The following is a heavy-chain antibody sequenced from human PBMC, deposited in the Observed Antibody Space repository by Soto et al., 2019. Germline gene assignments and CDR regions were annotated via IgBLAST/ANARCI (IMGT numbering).Heavy chain of an antibody. CDR3: ARDSGRGAFDI. CDR2: IWYDGSNK. D-gene: IGHD5-12*01. J-gene: IGHJ3*02. V-gene: IGHV3-33*01. CDR1: GFTISSFG. Sequence: QVQLVESGGGVFQPGRSLRLSCAASGFTISSFGMHWVRQAPGKGLEWVADIWYDGSNKYYVDSVKGRFTISRDNSKDTLYLQMNSLRVEDTAVYYCARDSGRGAFDIWGQGTMVTVSS.